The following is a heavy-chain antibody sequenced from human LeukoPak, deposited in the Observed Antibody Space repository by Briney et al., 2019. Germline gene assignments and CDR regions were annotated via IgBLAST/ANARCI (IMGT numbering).Heavy chain of an antibody. CDR1: GGSISSYY. Sequence: SETLSLTCTVSGGSISSYYWSWIRQPAGKGLEWIGRIYTSGSTNYNPSLKSRVTMSVDTSKNQFSLKLSSVTAADTAVYYCARGQRAGGNYYYYYYMDVWGKGTTVTISS. V-gene: IGHV4-4*07. D-gene: IGHD3-16*01. CDR2: IYTSGST. J-gene: IGHJ6*03. CDR3: ARGQRAGGNYYYYYYMDV.